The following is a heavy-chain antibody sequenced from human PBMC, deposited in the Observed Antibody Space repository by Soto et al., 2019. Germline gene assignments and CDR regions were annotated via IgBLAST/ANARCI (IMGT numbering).Heavy chain of an antibody. D-gene: IGHD2-15*01. CDR2: IYYSGST. CDR3: ARSAGYCSGGSCHYYYYYGMDV. CDR1: GGSISSSSYY. J-gene: IGHJ6*02. Sequence: SETLSLTCTVSGGSISSSSYYWGWIRQPPGKGLEWIGSIYYSGSTYYNPSLKSRVTISVDTSKNQFSLKLSSVTAADTAVYYCARSAGYCSGGSCHYYYYYGMDVWRQGTTVTVSS. V-gene: IGHV4-39*01.